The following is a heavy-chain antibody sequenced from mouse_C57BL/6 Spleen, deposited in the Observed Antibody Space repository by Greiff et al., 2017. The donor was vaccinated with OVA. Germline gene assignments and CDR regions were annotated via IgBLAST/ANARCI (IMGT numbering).Heavy chain of an antibody. CDR1: GYTFTDYY. CDR3: AYYSNSAWFAY. J-gene: IGHJ3*01. CDR2: INPNNGGT. D-gene: IGHD2-5*01. Sequence: EVQLQQSGPELVKPGASVKISCKASGYTFTDYYMNWVKQSHGKSLEWIGDINPNNGGTSYNQKFKGKATLTVDKSSSTAYMELRSLTSEDSAVYYCAYYSNSAWFAYWGQGTLVTVSA. V-gene: IGHV1-26*01.